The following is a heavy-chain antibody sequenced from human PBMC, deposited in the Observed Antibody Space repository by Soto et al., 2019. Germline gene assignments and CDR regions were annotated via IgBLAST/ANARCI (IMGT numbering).Heavy chain of an antibody. Sequence: QVQLVQSGAEVKKPGASVKVSCKASGYTLTHYYMHWVRQAPGQGPEWVGVINPSTLVTSYAQKFQGRVTMTRDTSTSTGYMELNSLISEDTAVYYCARNGQTYDYYVFDNGGQGTLVTVSS. D-gene: IGHD5-12*01. V-gene: IGHV1-46*01. CDR2: INPSTLVT. CDR1: GYTLTHYY. CDR3: ARNGQTYDYYVFDN. J-gene: IGHJ4*02.